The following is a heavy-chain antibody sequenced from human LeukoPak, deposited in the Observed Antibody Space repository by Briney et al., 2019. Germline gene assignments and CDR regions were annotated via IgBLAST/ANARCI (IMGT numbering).Heavy chain of an antibody. Sequence: SETLSLTCTVSGGSISSSSYYWGWICQPPGKGLEWIGSIYYSGSTYYNPSLKSRVTISVDTSKNQFSLKLSSVTAADTAVYYCARANYDYVWGSYRPPNWFDPWGQGTLVTVSS. J-gene: IGHJ5*02. D-gene: IGHD3-16*02. V-gene: IGHV4-39*07. CDR3: ARANYDYVWGSYRPPNWFDP. CDR2: IYYSGST. CDR1: GGSISSSSYY.